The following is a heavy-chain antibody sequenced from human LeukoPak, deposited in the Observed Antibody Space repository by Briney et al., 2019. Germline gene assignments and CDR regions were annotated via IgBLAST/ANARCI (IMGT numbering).Heavy chain of an antibody. CDR1: GGRRGSNY. CDR3: ARESSGYYFDY. D-gene: IGHD6-25*01. J-gene: IGHJ4*02. V-gene: IGHV3-53*01. Sequence: HPGGSLRLSCVAPGGRRGSNYMSWVRQAPGKGLEWVSLIYSGGAIRYADSVKGRFTISRDTSRNTLYLQMNTLRAEDTAVYYCARESSGYYFDYWGQGTLVTVSS. CDR2: IYSGGAI.